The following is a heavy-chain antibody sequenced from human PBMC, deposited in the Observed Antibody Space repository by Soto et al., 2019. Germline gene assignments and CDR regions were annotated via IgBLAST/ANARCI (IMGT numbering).Heavy chain of an antibody. D-gene: IGHD2-15*01. CDR1: GDSVSSNRSS. CDR2: TYYRSKWYN. J-gene: IGHJ6*02. V-gene: IGHV6-1*01. CDR3: ARDQDIVVVVAATDYYYYGMDV. Sequence: SQTLSLTFAISGDSVSSNRSSWNWIRQSPSRGLEWLGRTYYRSKWYNDYAVSVKSRITINPDTSKNQFSLQLNSVTPEDTAVYYCARDQDIVVVVAATDYYYYGMDVWGQGTTVTVSS.